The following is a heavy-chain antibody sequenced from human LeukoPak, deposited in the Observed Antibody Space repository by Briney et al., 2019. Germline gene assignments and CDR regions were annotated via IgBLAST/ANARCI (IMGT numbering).Heavy chain of an antibody. CDR3: GRGNAVEGFVY. D-gene: IGHD5-24*01. Sequence: APVKVSRKCTGYTFTSYGFSWVRQAPAQGLEWMGWSCAYKGKTNNAQKLQGRLTMTTDRYTNTDYMLKRSPGTAATAVYYCGRGNAVEGFVYWGEGALVTVSS. CDR1: GYTFTSYG. J-gene: IGHJ4*02. CDR2: SCAYKGKT. V-gene: IGHV1-18*01.